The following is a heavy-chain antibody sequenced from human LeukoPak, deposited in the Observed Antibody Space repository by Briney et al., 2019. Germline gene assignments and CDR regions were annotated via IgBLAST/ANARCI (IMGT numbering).Heavy chain of an antibody. V-gene: IGHV4-39*02. CDR3: ARDNSPIAAAGTDYGMDV. CDR2: IYYSGST. CDR1: GGSISSNNYY. Sequence: SETLSLTCTVSGGSISSNNYYWGWIRQPPGKGLEWIGSIYYSGSTYYNPSLKSRVTISVDTSKNQFSLKLSSVTAADTAVYYCARDNSPIAAAGTDYGMDVWGQGTTVTVSS. D-gene: IGHD6-13*01. J-gene: IGHJ6*02.